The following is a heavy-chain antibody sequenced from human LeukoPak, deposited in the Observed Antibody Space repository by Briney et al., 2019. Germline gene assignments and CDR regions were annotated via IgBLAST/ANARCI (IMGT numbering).Heavy chain of an antibody. CDR3: ASVDSSGYDAFDI. Sequence: PGGSLRLSCAASGFTFSNYNMNWVRQAPGKGLEWVSSITSSSSYIYYADSVKGRFTISRDNAKNSLYLQMTSLRAEDTAVYYCASVDSSGYDAFDIWGQGTMVTVSS. D-gene: IGHD3-22*01. CDR2: ITSSSSYI. CDR1: GFTFSNYN. J-gene: IGHJ3*02. V-gene: IGHV3-21*01.